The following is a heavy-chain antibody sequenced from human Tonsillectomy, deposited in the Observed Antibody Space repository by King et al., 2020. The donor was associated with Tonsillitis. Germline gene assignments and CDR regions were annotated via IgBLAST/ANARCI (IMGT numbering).Heavy chain of an antibody. D-gene: IGHD4-17*01. V-gene: IGHV1-18*01. Sequence: QLVQSGAEVKKPGASVKVSCKASGYTFTFYGISWVRQAPGQGLEWMGWISGYKGNTNYAQKLLGRVSMTTDTSTSTAYMELRSLRSDDTAVYYCARDGDYGDSFFDFWGQGTLVTVSS. J-gene: IGHJ4*02. CDR2: ISGYKGNT. CDR3: ARDGDYGDSFFDF. CDR1: GYTFTFYG.